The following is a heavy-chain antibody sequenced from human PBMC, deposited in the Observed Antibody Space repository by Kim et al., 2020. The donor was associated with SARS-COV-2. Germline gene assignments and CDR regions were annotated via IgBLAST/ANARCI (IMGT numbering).Heavy chain of an antibody. D-gene: IGHD5-12*01. J-gene: IGHJ4*02. Sequence: NHAQKFQGRVPITADKSTSTAYMELSSLRSEDTAVYYCARYIVATKQFDYWGQGTLVTVSS. CDR3: ARYIVATKQFDY. V-gene: IGHV1-69*02.